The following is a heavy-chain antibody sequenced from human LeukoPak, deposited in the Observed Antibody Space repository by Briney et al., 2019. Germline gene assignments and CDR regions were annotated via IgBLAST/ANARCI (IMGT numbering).Heavy chain of an antibody. Sequence: SETLSLTCTVSGGSISSYYWSWIRQPLGKGLEWIGYIYYSGSTNYNPSLKSRVTISVDTSKNQFSLKLSSVTAADTAVYYCARGLMMAVAGRGEFHYWGQGTLVTVSS. CDR1: GGSISSYY. J-gene: IGHJ4*02. CDR3: ARGLMMAVAGRGEFHY. CDR2: IYYSGST. D-gene: IGHD6-13*01. V-gene: IGHV4-59*01.